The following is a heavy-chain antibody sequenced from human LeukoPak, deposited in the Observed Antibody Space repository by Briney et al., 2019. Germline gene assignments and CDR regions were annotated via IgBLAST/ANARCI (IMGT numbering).Heavy chain of an antibody. D-gene: IGHD4-17*01. CDR1: GFTFSSYA. CDR3: ARGGFSTVTHFDY. CDR2: INDNGDGT. J-gene: IGHJ4*02. V-gene: IGHV3-23*01. Sequence: PGGSLRLSRAASGFTFSSYAMSWVRQAPGKGLKWVSTINDNGDGTYYADSVKGRFTISRDNSYNTASLQMNSLRDEDTGVYYCARGGFSTVTHFDYWGQGTLVTVSS.